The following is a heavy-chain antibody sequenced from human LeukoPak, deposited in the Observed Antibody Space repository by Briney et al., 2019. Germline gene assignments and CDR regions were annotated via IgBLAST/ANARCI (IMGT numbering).Heavy chain of an antibody. Sequence: GGSLRLSCAASGFTLSTYWMSWVRQAPGKGLEWVANIHRDGSEKHYVDSVKGRFIISRDNAKNSLYPQMNSLRAEDTAVYYCASSIVVVTARYNWFDPWGQGTLVTVSS. CDR1: GFTLSTYW. CDR3: ASSIVVVTARYNWFDP. V-gene: IGHV3-7*02. D-gene: IGHD2-21*02. J-gene: IGHJ5*02. CDR2: IHRDGSEK.